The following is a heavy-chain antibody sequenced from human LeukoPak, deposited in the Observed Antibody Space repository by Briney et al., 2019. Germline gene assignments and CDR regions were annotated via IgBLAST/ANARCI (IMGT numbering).Heavy chain of an antibody. V-gene: IGHV1-2*06. J-gene: IGHJ4*02. CDR2: INPNSGDT. CDR3: AREENCSGGSCYYY. CDR1: GYTFTDYY. Sequence: ASVKVSCKTSGYTFTDYYMHWVRRAPGQGPEWMGRINPNSGDTNYAQKFQGRVTMTRDTSISAAYMELSRLTSDDTAVYYCAREENCSGGSCYYYWGQGTLVTVSS. D-gene: IGHD2-15*01.